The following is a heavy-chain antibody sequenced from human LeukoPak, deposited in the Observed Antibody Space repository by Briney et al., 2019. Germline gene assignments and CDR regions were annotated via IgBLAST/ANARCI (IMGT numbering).Heavy chain of an antibody. CDR2: IQPAGRQK. CDR3: ARDKGRLQWLSNAFYI. V-gene: IGHV3-7*01. Sequence: GGSLTLSCAVSGFPFCSYPTRWVRQAPGRGLEWAANIQPAGRQKYYVVSVKGQFTISRDNAKNPLYLQMTNLRAEDTAVYYCARDKGRLQWLSNAFYIWGEGTMVTVSS. CDR1: GFPFCSYP. J-gene: IGHJ3*02. D-gene: IGHD5-24*01.